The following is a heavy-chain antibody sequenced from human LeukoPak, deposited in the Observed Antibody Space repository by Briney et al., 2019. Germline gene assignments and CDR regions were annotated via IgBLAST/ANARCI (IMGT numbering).Heavy chain of an antibody. Sequence: PGGSLRLSCAASGFTVSSSYMSWVRQAPGKGLEWVSVIYSGGFTYYADSVKGRFTISRDNSKNTLYLQMNSLRAEDTAVYYCAKGALGASEAMDFDYWGQGTLVTVSS. J-gene: IGHJ4*02. CDR3: AKGALGASEAMDFDY. D-gene: IGHD1-26*01. CDR1: GFTVSSSY. V-gene: IGHV3-53*01. CDR2: IYSGGFT.